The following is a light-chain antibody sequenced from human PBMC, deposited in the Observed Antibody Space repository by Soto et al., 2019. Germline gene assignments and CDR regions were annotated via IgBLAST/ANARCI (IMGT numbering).Light chain of an antibody. J-gene: IGKJ1*01. Sequence: EIVLTQSPGTVSFSPGERATLSCRASQSVSSSSLAWYQQKRGQAPRLLIYAASNRATGIPARFSGSGSGTDFTLTISSLEPEDFAVYYCQQRSNWPTFGQGTKVDIK. V-gene: IGKV3-11*01. CDR3: QQRSNWPT. CDR1: QSVSSSS. CDR2: AAS.